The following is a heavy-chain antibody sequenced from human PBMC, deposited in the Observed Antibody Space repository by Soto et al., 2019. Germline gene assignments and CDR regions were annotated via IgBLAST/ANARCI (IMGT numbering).Heavy chain of an antibody. D-gene: IGHD1-1*01. V-gene: IGHV4-31*02. J-gene: IGHJ4*02. CDR3: ASGHDAYKVRY. Sequence: WTWIRQLPGKGLEWIGYIYYIGNTYYNPSLKSRPTISIDTSENQFSLKLTSVTAADTAVYFCASGHDAYKVRYWGQGTLVTVSS. CDR2: IYYIGNT.